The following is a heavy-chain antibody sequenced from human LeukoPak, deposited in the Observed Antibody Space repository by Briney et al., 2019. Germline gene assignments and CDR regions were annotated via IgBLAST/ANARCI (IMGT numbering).Heavy chain of an antibody. CDR1: GGSFSGYY. J-gene: IGHJ4*02. CDR3: ARLGYSSPPRNY. V-gene: IGHV4-34*01. Sequence: SETLSLTCAVYGGSFSGYYWSWIRQPPGKGLEWIGEINHSGSTNYNPSLKSRVTISVGTSKNQFSLKLSSVTAADTAVYYCARLGYSSPPRNYWGQGTLVTVSS. CDR2: INHSGST. D-gene: IGHD6-19*01.